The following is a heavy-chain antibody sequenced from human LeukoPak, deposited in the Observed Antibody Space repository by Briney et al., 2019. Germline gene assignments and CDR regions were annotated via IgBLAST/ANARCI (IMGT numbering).Heavy chain of an antibody. CDR3: AKDVDPFGSGSYVEGFDY. D-gene: IGHD3-10*01. CDR1: GFTFSSYG. Sequence: PGRSLRLSCAASGFTFSSYGMHWVRQAPGKGLEWVAVISYDGSNKYYADSVKGRFIISRDNSKNTLYLQMNSLRAEDTAVYYCAKDVDPFGSGSYVEGFDYWGQGTLVTVSS. V-gene: IGHV3-30*18. J-gene: IGHJ4*02. CDR2: ISYDGSNK.